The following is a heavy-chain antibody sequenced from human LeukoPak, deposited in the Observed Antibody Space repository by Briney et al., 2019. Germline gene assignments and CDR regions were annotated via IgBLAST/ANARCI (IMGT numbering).Heavy chain of an antibody. CDR2: INTNTGNP. CDR3: TRAWGYDFWRYGNAFDI. Sequence: ASVKVSCKASGYTFTSYAMNWVRQAPGQGLEWMGWINTNTGNPTYAPGFTGRFVFSLDTSVSTAYLQISSLKAEDTAVYYCTRAWGYDFWRYGNAFDIWGQGTMVTVSS. J-gene: IGHJ3*02. D-gene: IGHD3-3*01. V-gene: IGHV7-4-1*02. CDR1: GYTFTSYA.